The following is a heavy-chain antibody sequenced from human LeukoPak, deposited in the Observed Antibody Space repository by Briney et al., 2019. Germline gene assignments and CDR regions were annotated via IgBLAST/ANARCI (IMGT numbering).Heavy chain of an antibody. Sequence: GASVKVSCKASGGTFSSYAISWVRQAPGQGLEWMGGIIPIFGTANYAQKFQGRVTITADKSTSTAYMELSSLRSEDTAVYYCARSPYYYDSSGYRSSSYSQNNYFDYWGQGTLVTVSS. CDR3: ARSPYYYDSSGYRSSSYSQNNYFDY. V-gene: IGHV1-69*06. J-gene: IGHJ4*02. D-gene: IGHD3-22*01. CDR1: GGTFSSYA. CDR2: IIPIFGTA.